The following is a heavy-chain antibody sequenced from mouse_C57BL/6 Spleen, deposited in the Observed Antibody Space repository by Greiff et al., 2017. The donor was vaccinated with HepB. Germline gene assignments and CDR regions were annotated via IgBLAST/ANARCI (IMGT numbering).Heavy chain of an antibody. CDR3: ARGLIYYGKGGAMDY. D-gene: IGHD2-1*01. J-gene: IGHJ4*01. Sequence: QVQLQQPGAELVRPGSSVKLSCKASGYTFTSYWMDWVKQRPGQGLEWIGNIYPSDSETHYNQKFKDKATLTVDKSSSTAYMQRSSLTSEDSAVDYCARGLIYYGKGGAMDYWGQGTSVTVSS. CDR1: GYTFTSYW. V-gene: IGHV1-61*01. CDR2: IYPSDSET.